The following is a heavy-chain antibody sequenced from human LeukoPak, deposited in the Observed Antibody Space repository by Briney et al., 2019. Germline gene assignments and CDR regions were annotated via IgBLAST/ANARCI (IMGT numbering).Heavy chain of an antibody. D-gene: IGHD6-13*01. V-gene: IGHV4-59*01. CDR1: GGAISSYY. CDR3: ARVTGYRIEDYFDY. J-gene: IGHJ4*02. Sequence: SETLSLTFTVSGGAISSYYWSWIRPPPGKGLAWIGYIYYSGSTNYNPSLKSRVTISVETSKNEFSLKLRSVTAADTAVYYCARVTGYRIEDYFDYWGQGTLVTVSS. CDR2: IYYSGST.